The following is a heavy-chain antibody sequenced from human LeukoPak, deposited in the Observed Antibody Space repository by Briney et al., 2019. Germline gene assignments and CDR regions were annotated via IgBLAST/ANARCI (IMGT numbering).Heavy chain of an antibody. Sequence: PSETLSLTCAVYGGSFSGYYWSWIRQPPGKGLEWIGEINHSGSTNYNPSLKSRVTISVDTSKNQFSLKLSSVTAADTAVYYCARDSFYQRIAAAGATAFDIWGQGTMVTVSS. J-gene: IGHJ3*02. V-gene: IGHV4-34*01. D-gene: IGHD6-13*01. CDR3: ARDSFYQRIAAAGATAFDI. CDR1: GGSFSGYY. CDR2: INHSGST.